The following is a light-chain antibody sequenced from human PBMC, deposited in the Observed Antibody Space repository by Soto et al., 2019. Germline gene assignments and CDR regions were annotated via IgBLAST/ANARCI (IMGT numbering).Light chain of an antibody. J-gene: IGKJ1*01. CDR3: QQYNNWPWA. CDR2: GAS. V-gene: IGKV3-15*01. Sequence: EIVMTQSPATLSVSPGERATLSCRASQSVSSNLAWYQQKPGQAPRLLIYGASTRATGVPARFSGSGSGTALTLYTSSLQSKDVAVYYCQQYNNWPWAFGQGTRVEIK. CDR1: QSVSSN.